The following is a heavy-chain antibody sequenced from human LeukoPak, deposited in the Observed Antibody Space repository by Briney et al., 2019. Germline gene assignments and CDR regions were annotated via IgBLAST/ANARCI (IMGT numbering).Heavy chain of an antibody. CDR1: GYTFTSYG. CDR3: ARAQTHSLLRFLEWLPYYYYGMDV. V-gene: IGHV1-18*01. D-gene: IGHD3-3*01. Sequence: GASVKVSCKASGYTFTSYGISWVRQAPGQGLEWMGWISAYNGNTNYAQKLQGRVTMTTDTSTSTAYMELRSLRSDDTAVYYCARAQTHSLLRFLEWLPYYYYGMDVWGQGTTVTVSS. CDR2: ISAYNGNT. J-gene: IGHJ6*02.